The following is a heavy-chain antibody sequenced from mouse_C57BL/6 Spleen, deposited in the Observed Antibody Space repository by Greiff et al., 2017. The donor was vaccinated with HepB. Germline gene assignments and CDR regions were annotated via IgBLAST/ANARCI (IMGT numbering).Heavy chain of an antibody. Sequence: ESGLGLVALSQSLSITCTVSGFPLTSYGVSWVRQPPGRGLEWLGVIWGDGSTNYHSALISRLSISLDNSKSQFFLKLNSLQTDDPATYYCAKASASYSNPWFAYWGQGTLVTVSA. J-gene: IGHJ3*01. CDR1: GFPLTSYG. CDR3: AKASASYSNPWFAY. D-gene: IGHD2-5*01. V-gene: IGHV2-3*01. CDR2: IWGDGST.